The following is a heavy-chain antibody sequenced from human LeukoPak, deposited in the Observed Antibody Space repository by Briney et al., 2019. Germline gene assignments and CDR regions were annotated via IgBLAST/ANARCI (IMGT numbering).Heavy chain of an antibody. V-gene: IGHV3-23*01. D-gene: IGHD3-10*01. CDR2: ISGSST. CDR3: TKYRGFGDSYDS. Sequence: PGGSLRLSFPASGFPFTIYAMGWVRQAPGKGTEWVSRISGSSTYYADFVKGRFTISRDTSKNTMDLQMNSLRAEDTVIYYCTKYRGFGDSYDSWGQGTLVTVSS. J-gene: IGHJ4*02. CDR1: GFPFTIYA.